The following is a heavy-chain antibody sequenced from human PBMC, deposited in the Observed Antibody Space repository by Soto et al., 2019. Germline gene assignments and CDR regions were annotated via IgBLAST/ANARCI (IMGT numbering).Heavy chain of an antibody. V-gene: IGHV3-23*01. CDR3: AKGRVGIQLVLPEYYFDY. CDR1: GFTFSSYA. D-gene: IGHD3-10*01. CDR2: ISGSGGST. J-gene: IGHJ4*02. Sequence: PGGSLRLSCAASGFTFSSYAMSWVRQAPGKGLEWVSAISGSGGSTYYADSVKGRFTISRDNSKNTLYLQMNSLRAEDTAVYYCAKGRVGIQLVLPEYYFDYWGQGTLVTVSS.